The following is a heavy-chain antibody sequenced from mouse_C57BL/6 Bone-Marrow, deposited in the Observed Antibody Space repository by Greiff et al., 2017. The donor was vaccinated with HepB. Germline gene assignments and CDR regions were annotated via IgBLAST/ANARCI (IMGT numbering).Heavy chain of an antibody. CDR2: ICGDVST. V-gene: IGHV2-3*01. Sequence: QVQLQQSGPGLVAPSQSLSITCTVSGFSLTSYGVSWVRQPPGKGLEWLGVICGDVSTNYHSALISRLSISKDNSKSQVCLKLNSLETSDTATYYCAKVYYYGSTCDYWGQGTTLTVSS. CDR3: AKVYYYGSTCDY. D-gene: IGHD1-1*01. J-gene: IGHJ2*01. CDR1: GFSLTSYG.